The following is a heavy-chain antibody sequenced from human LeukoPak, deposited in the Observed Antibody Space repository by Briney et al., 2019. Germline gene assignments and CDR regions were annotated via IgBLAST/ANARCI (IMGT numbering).Heavy chain of an antibody. D-gene: IGHD6-13*01. CDR3: ARGKAAAGNSLWFDP. CDR2: IYYSGST. Sequence: SETLSLTCTVSGGSISSSSYYWGWIRQPPGKGLEWIGSIYYSGSTYYNPSLKSRVTISVDTSKNQFSLKLSSVTAADTAVYYCARGKAAAGNSLWFDPWGQGTLVTVSS. V-gene: IGHV4-39*07. J-gene: IGHJ5*02. CDR1: GGSISSSSYY.